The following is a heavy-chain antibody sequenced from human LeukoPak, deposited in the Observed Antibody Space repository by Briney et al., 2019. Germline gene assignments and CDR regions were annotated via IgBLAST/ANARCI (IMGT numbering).Heavy chain of an antibody. J-gene: IGHJ5*02. Sequence: SVKVSCKASGGTFSSYAISWVRQAPGQGLEWMGRIIPIFGIANYAQNFQGRVTITADKSTSTAYMELSSLRSEDTAVYYCARPAYCSGGSCYESWGQGTLVTVSS. CDR2: IIPIFGIA. CDR3: ARPAYCSGGSCYES. D-gene: IGHD2-15*01. V-gene: IGHV1-69*04. CDR1: GGTFSSYA.